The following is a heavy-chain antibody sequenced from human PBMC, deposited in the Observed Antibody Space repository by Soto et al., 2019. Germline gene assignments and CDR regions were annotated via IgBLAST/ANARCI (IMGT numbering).Heavy chain of an antibody. Sequence: PSETLSLTCTVSGATVSRGDYFWTWIRQPPGKGLEWIGEINHSGSTNYNPSLKSRVTISVDTSKNQFSLKLSSVTAADTAVYYCARGGTVITPAAFDIWGQGTMVTVSS. V-gene: IGHV4-61*08. CDR2: INHSGST. CDR3: ARGGTVITPAAFDI. J-gene: IGHJ3*02. D-gene: IGHD3-22*01. CDR1: GATVSRGDYF.